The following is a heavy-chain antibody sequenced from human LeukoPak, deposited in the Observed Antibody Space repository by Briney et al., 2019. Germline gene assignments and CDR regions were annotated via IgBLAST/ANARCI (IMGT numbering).Heavy chain of an antibody. CDR3: ARDQGCSGGSCYSAY. V-gene: IGHV3-23*01. J-gene: IGHJ4*02. D-gene: IGHD2-15*01. CDR1: GFTFSSYA. CDR2: ISGSGGST. Sequence: PGGSLRLSCAASGFTFSSYAMSWVRQAPGKGLEWVSAISGSGGSTYYADSVKGRFTISRDNSKNTLYLQMNSLRAEDTAVYYCARDQGCSGGSCYSAYWGQGTLVTVSS.